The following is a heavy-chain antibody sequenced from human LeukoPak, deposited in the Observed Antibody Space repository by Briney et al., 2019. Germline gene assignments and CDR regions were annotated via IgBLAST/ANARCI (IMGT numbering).Heavy chain of an antibody. CDR2: IKTKSQGETT. V-gene: IGHV3-15*01. D-gene: IGHD5-24*01. CDR3: TTLSMTIIHGGDY. CDR1: EFTFTDAW. J-gene: IGHJ4*02. Sequence: PGGSLGLSCAASEFTFTDAWMSWVRQVPGKGLEWVARIKTKSQGETTDYAAPVEGRFIISREDSKKTLYLHMNSLKTEDTAVYFCTTLSMTIIHGGDYWGQGALVTVSS.